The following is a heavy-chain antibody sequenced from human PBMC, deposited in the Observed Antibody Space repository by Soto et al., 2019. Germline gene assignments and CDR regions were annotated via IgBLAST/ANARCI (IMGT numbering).Heavy chain of an antibody. D-gene: IGHD3-22*01. Sequence: ETLSLTCTDACVCISSSSYYWGWIRQPPGKGLEWIGSIYYSGSTYYNPSLKSRVTISVDTSKNQFSLKLSSVTSADTAVYYCARQYPDYYDSSGYYRIDYWGQGTLVTVSS. CDR2: IYYSGST. CDR1: CVCISSSSYY. J-gene: IGHJ4*02. V-gene: IGHV4-39*01. CDR3: ARQYPDYYDSSGYYRIDY.